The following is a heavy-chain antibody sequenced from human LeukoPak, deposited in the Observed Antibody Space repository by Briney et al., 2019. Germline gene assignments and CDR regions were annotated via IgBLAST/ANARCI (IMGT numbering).Heavy chain of an antibody. V-gene: IGHV4-59*08. Sequence: SETLSLTCTVSGGSISSYYWSWIRQPPGKGLEWIGYIYYSGSTNYNPSLKSRVTISVDTSKNQFSLKLSSVTAADTAVYYCARHLTNAFDTWGQGTMVTVSS. CDR2: IYYSGST. CDR3: ARHLTNAFDT. J-gene: IGHJ3*02. CDR1: GGSISSYY.